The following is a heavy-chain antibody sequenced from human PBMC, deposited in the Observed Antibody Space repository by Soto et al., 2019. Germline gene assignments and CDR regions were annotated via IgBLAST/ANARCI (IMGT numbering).Heavy chain of an antibody. CDR2: ISASGANT. D-gene: IGHD2-2*01. Sequence: GGSLRLSCAASGFTFSNNAMNWVRQAPGKGLEWVSIISASGANTYYSDSVKGRFTISRDNSKNTLYLQMSTLRAEDTAVYYCATAKSTGVVVPFDYWGQGTLVTVSS. J-gene: IGHJ4*02. CDR1: GFTFSNNA. CDR3: ATAKSTGVVVPFDY. V-gene: IGHV3-23*01.